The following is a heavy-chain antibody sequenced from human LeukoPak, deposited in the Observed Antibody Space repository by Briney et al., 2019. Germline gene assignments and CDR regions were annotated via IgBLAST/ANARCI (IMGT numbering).Heavy chain of an antibody. V-gene: IGHV3-30-3*01. Sequence: GGSLRLSCAASGFTFSSYAMHWVRQAPGKGLGWVAIISYDGSIKYYADSVKGRFTISRDNSKNTLYLQMNSLRAEGTAVYYCARESRITIFGVVTQAAFDIWGQGTMVTVSS. CDR2: ISYDGSIK. J-gene: IGHJ3*02. CDR3: ARESRITIFGVVTQAAFDI. CDR1: GFTFSSYA. D-gene: IGHD3-3*01.